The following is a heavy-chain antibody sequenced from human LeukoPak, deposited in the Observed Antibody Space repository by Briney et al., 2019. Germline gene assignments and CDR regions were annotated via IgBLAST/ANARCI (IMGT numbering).Heavy chain of an antibody. D-gene: IGHD3-3*01. Sequence: ASVKVSCKASGYTFTGYYMHWVRQAPGQGLEWMGWMNPNSGNTGYAQKFQGRVTMTRNTSISTAYMELSSLRSEDTAVYYCARVNYDFWSGYYNWFDPWGQGTLVTVSS. CDR1: GYTFTGYY. CDR3: ARVNYDFWSGYYNWFDP. J-gene: IGHJ5*02. V-gene: IGHV1-8*02. CDR2: MNPNSGNT.